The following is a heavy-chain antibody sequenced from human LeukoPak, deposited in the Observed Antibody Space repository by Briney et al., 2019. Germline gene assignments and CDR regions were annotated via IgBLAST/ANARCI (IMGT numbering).Heavy chain of an antibody. CDR1: GFTFSDYY. CDR3: TREDNWYFDL. J-gene: IGHJ2*01. Sequence: GGSLRLSCTASGFTFSDYYMTWIRQAPGKGLGWLSYVSTDSTYTNYADSVKGRFTISRDNAKSSLYLQLNSLTAEDTAVYYCTREDNWYFDLWGRGTLVTVSS. V-gene: IGHV3-11*05. CDR2: VSTDSTYT.